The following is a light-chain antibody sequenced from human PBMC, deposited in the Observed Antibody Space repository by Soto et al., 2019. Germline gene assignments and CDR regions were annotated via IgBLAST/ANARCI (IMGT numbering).Light chain of an antibody. Sequence: EIVMTQSPATLSVSPGERATLSCRASQSVSSNLAWYQQKVGQAPRLLIYDASTRATGVPARFSGSGSGTEFTLTISSLRSEDFAVYYCQQYSKWPETFGQGTKVDIK. CDR3: QQYSKWPET. J-gene: IGKJ1*01. V-gene: IGKV3-15*01. CDR1: QSVSSN. CDR2: DAS.